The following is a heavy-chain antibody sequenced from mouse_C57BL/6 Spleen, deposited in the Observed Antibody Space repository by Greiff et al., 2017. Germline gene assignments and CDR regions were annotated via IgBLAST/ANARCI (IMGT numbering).Heavy chain of an antibody. V-gene: IGHV1-72*01. J-gene: IGHJ2*01. CDR1: GYTFTSYW. CDR3: ARENAWGLLSDY. Sequence: VQLQQSGAELVKPGASVKLSCKASGYTFTSYWMHWVKQRPGRGLEWIGRIVPKSGGTKYNEKFKSKATLTVDKSSSTAYMQLSSLTSEDSAVYFCARENAWGLLSDYRGQGTTLTVSA. D-gene: IGHD2-10*01. CDR2: IVPKSGGT.